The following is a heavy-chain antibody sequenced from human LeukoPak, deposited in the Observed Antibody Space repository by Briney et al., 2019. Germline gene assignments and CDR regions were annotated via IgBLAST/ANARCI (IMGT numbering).Heavy chain of an antibody. J-gene: IGHJ4*02. D-gene: IGHD1/OR15-1a*01. V-gene: IGHV3-7*01. CDR3: AKHRIAWRTFDC. Sequence: PGGSLRLSCAASGFTFSSYAMTWVRQAPGKGLEWVANIKEDGSQINHVDSVKGRFTISRDNAKNSLYLQMNSLRVEDTAVYYCAKHRIAWRTFDCWGQGTLVTVSS. CDR2: IKEDGSQI. CDR1: GFTFSSYA.